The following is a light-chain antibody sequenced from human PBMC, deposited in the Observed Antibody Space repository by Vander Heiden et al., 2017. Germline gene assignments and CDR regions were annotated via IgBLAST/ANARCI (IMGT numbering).Light chain of an antibody. V-gene: IGKV3-15*01. J-gene: IGKJ1*01. Sequence: EIVMTQSPATLSVSPGERATLSCRASQSVSSNLVWYQQRPGQAPRLLTYDASIRATGILARFSSSGSGTEFTLTISSLQSEDSAVYYCQHYNNWPWTVGRGTKVEI. CDR1: QSVSSN. CDR3: QHYNNWPWT. CDR2: DAS.